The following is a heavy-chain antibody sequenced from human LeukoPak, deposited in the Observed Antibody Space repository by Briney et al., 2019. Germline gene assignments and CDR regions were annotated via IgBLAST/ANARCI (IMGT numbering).Heavy chain of an antibody. D-gene: IGHD4-23*01. V-gene: IGHV1-18*01. CDR2: ISAYNGNT. Sequence: GASVKVSCKASGYTFTSYGISWVRQAPGQGLEWMGWISAYNGNTNYAQKLQGRVTMTTDTSTSIAYMELRSLRSDDTAVYYCARDAKAVVRPDRAFDIWGQGTMVTVSS. CDR3: ARDAKAVVRPDRAFDI. CDR1: GYTFTSYG. J-gene: IGHJ3*02.